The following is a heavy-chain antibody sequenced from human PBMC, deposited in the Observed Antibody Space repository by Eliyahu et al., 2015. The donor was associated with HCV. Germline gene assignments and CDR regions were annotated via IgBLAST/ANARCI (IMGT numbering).Heavy chain of an antibody. V-gene: IGHV3-33*01. CDR2: IWYDGSNK. CDR3: ARDSVRTLITMIVGDFDY. J-gene: IGHJ4*02. CDR1: GFTFSSYG. D-gene: IGHD3-22*01. Sequence: QVQLVESGGGVVQPGRSLRLSCAASGFTFSSYGXHWVRQAPGKGLGWVAVIWYDGSNKYYADSVKGRFTISRDNSKNTLYLQMNSLRAEDTAVYYCARDSVRTLITMIVGDFDYWGQGTLVTVSS.